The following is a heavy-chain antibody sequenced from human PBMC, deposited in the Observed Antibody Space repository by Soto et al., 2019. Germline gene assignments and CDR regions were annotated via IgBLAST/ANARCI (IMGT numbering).Heavy chain of an antibody. CDR3: ARLDSAGYHGATDYYYYYYMDV. CDR1: GYSFTSYW. Sequence: PGESLKISCKGSGYSFTSYWIGWVRQMPGKGLEWMGIIYPGDSDTRYSPSFQGQVTISADKSISTAYLQWSSLKASDTAMYYCARLDSAGYHGATDYYYYYYMDVWGKGTTVTVSS. V-gene: IGHV5-51*01. D-gene: IGHD1-26*01. CDR2: IYPGDSDT. J-gene: IGHJ6*03.